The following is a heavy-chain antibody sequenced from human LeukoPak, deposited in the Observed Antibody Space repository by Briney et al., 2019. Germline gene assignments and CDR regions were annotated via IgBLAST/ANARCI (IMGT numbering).Heavy chain of an antibody. CDR2: INHSGST. V-gene: IGHV4-34*01. D-gene: IGHD3-10*01. CDR1: GGSFSGYY. CDR3: ARRMVRGGIDY. Sequence: PSETLCLTCTVYGGSFSGYYWSWIRQPPGKGLEWIGEINHSGSTNYNPSLKSRVTISVDTSKNQFSLKLSSVTAADTAVYYCARRMVRGGIDYWGQGTLVTVSS. J-gene: IGHJ4*02.